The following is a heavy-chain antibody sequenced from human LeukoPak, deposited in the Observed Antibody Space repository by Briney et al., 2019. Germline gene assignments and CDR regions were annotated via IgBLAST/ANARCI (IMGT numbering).Heavy chain of an antibody. V-gene: IGHV4-30-4*08. CDR1: GGSISSGDYY. CDR2: IYYSGST. CDR3: AREGGRFLEWLLGNWFDP. J-gene: IGHJ5*02. D-gene: IGHD3-3*01. Sequence: PSQTLSLTCTVSGGSISSGDYYWSWIRQPPGKGQEWTGYIYYSGSTYYNPSLKSRVTISVDTSKNQFSLKLSSVTAADTAVYYCAREGGRFLEWLLGNWFDPWGQGTLVTVSS.